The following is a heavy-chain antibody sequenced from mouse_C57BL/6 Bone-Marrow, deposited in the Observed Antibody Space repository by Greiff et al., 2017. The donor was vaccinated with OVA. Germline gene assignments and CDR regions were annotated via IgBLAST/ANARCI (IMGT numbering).Heavy chain of an antibody. CDR2: INPGGGGT. CDR1: GYAFTNYL. J-gene: IGHJ4*01. V-gene: IGHV1-54*01. CDR3: TRSYGYYVDYYAMDY. Sequence: QVHVKQSGAELVRPGTSVKVSCKASGYAFTNYLIEWVKQRPGQGLEWIGAINPGGGGTNYNEKFKGKATLTADKSSSTAYMQLSSLTSEDSAVFVCTRSYGYYVDYYAMDYWGQGTSVTVSS. D-gene: IGHD2-3*01.